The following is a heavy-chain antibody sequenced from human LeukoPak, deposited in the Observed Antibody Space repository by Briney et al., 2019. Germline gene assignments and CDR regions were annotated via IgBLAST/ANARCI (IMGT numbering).Heavy chain of an antibody. CDR2: ISYDGSNK. J-gene: IGHJ4*02. D-gene: IGHD6-19*01. CDR3: AKDEIKNSSGWNFDY. V-gene: IGHV3-30*18. CDR1: GFTFSSYG. Sequence: GGSLRLSCAASGFTFSSYGMHWVRQAPGKGLEWVAVISYDGSNKYYADSVKGRFTISGDNSKNTLYLQMNSLRAEDTAVYYCAKDEIKNSSGWNFDYWGQGTLVTVSS.